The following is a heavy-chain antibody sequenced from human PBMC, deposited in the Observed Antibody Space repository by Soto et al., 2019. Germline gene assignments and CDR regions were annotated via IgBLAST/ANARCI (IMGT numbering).Heavy chain of an antibody. Sequence: SETLSLTCNLSGASISTYYWSWIRQPPGKGLEWIGYIYYSGTTSYNPSLRSRVTISADGSKNQFSLKLSSVTAADTAVYYCARFTGTTPAYIFDYWGQGIRGTVSS. V-gene: IGHV4-59*01. D-gene: IGHD1-7*01. CDR3: ARFTGTTPAYIFDY. CDR2: IYYSGTT. CDR1: GASISTYY. J-gene: IGHJ4*01.